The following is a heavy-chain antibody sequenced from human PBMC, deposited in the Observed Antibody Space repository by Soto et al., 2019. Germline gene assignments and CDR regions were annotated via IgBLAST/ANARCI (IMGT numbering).Heavy chain of an antibody. CDR2: ISANNGNT. J-gene: IGHJ4*02. D-gene: IGHD1-26*01. V-gene: IGHV1-18*01. Sequence: QVQLVQSGAEVKKPGASVKVSCKASGYTFTSYGISWVRQAPGQGLEWMGWISANNGNTNHAQKLQGRVTMTTDTSTSTAHLELRSLRSDDTAVYYWARDRGSYALAYWGQGTLVTVSS. CDR3: ARDRGSYALAY. CDR1: GYTFTSYG.